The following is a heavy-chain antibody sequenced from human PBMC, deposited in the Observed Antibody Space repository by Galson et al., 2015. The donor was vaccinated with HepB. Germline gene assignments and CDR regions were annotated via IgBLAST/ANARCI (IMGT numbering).Heavy chain of an antibody. D-gene: IGHD6-13*01. CDR1: GFSLSTSGVG. CDR3: AHRSQAAAGNAFDI. J-gene: IGHJ3*02. V-gene: IGHV2-5*02. CDR2: IYWDDDR. Sequence: PALVKPTQTLTLTCTFSGFSLSTSGVGVGWIRQPPGKALEWLALIYWDDDRRYSPSLKSRLTITKDTSKNQVVLTMTNMDPVDTATYYCAHRSQAAAGNAFDIWGQGTMVSVSS.